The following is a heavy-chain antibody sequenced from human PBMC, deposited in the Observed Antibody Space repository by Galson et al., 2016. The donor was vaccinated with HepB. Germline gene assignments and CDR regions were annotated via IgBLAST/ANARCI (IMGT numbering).Heavy chain of an antibody. CDR2: TRNKARSYTT. Sequence: SLRLSCAASGFRFTKFAMDWVRQAPGKGLEWVARTRNKARSYTTEYAASVKGRFTISRGDSQNSVYLQMNSLNTEDTALYYCIRASSSSGYWYFDLWGRGTLVTVSS. CDR3: IRASSSSGYWYFDL. V-gene: IGHV3-72*01. CDR1: GFRFTKFA. J-gene: IGHJ2*01. D-gene: IGHD6-6*01.